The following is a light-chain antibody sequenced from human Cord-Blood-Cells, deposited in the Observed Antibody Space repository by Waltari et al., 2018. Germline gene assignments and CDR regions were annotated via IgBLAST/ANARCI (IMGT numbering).Light chain of an antibody. CDR3: QQSYSTPLT. CDR2: AAS. J-gene: IGKJ4*01. CDR1: QSISSY. Sequence: DIQMTQSPSSLSASVGDRVTITCRASQSISSYLNWYQQKPGKAPKLLIYAASSLQSGVPSRFSGSGSVTDFTLTISSLQPEDFATYYCQQSYSTPLTFGGGTTVEIK. V-gene: IGKV1-39*01.